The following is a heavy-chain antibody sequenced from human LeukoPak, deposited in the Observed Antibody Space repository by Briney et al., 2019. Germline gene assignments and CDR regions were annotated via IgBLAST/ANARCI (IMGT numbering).Heavy chain of an antibody. CDR1: GYTFTGYY. V-gene: IGHV1-18*01. CDR2: ISAYNGNT. J-gene: IGHJ4*02. D-gene: IGHD3-16*02. CDR3: ARDWPYVWGSYRYPPYFDY. Sequence: ASVKVSCKASGYTFTGYYIHWIRQAPGQGLEWMGWISAYNGNTNYAQKLQGRVTMTTDTSTSTAYMELRSLRSDDTAVYYCARDWPYVWGSYRYPPYFDYWGQGTLVTVSS.